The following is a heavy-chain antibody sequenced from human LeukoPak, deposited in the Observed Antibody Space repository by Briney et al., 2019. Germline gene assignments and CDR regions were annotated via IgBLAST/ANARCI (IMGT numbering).Heavy chain of an antibody. CDR2: IKADGSEK. Sequence: GGSLRLSCAGSGFTFSNSWMSWVRQAPGKGLECVANIKADGSEKHYVDSVKGRFTIYRDNGENSVYLQMNSLRAEDTAVYYCARAIYGGPFDYWGQGTLVTVS. J-gene: IGHJ4*02. D-gene: IGHD4-17*01. CDR1: GFTFSNSW. CDR3: ARAIYGGPFDY. V-gene: IGHV3-7*01.